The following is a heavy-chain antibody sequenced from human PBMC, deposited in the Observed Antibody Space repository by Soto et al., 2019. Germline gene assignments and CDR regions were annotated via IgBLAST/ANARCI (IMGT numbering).Heavy chain of an antibody. D-gene: IGHD3-22*01. V-gene: IGHV3-64D*06. J-gene: IGHJ4*02. CDR1: GFTFSSYA. CDR3: VKQGSSGYYREN. Sequence: EVQLVESGGGLVQPGGSLRLSCSASGFTFSSYAMHWVRQAPGKGLEYVSGISSNGGSTHYADSVKGRFTISRDNSKNTLERRMSSRRAEDTAVYYCVKQGSSGYYRENGGQGTLVTVSS. CDR2: ISSNGGST.